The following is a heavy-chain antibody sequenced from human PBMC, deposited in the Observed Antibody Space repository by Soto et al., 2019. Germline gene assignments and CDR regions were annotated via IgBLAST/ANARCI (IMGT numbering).Heavy chain of an antibody. CDR2: LYYSGST. J-gene: IGHJ6*02. Sequence: SETLSLTCEVSGVSVSNRTHYWTWIRQPPGKGLEWIGFLYYSGSTYYSPSLRSRVTISIDTSQNQFSLRLSSVTVADTAVYYCAREKGSPRNLFGMDLWGQAPRSPSP. V-gene: IGHV4-61*01. CDR1: GVSVSNRTHY. CDR3: AREKGSPRNLFGMDL.